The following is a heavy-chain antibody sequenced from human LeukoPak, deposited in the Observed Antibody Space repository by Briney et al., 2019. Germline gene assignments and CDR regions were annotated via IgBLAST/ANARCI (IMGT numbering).Heavy chain of an antibody. CDR1: GGSISSSNW. CDR3: ARYYETTVEAFDI. J-gene: IGHJ3*02. Sequence: SETLSLTCAVSGGSISSSNWWSWVRQPPGKGLEWIGSIYYSGSTYYNPSLKSRVTISVDTSKNQFSLKLSSVTAADTAVYYCARYYETTVEAFDIWGQGTMVTVSS. CDR2: IYYSGST. V-gene: IGHV4-39*01. D-gene: IGHD4-23*01.